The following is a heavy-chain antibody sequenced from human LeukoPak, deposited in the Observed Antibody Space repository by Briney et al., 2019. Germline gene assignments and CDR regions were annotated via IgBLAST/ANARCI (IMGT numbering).Heavy chain of an antibody. Sequence: PSETLSLTCTVSGGSISSYYWSWIRQPPGKGLEWLGYIDYSGYTNYNPSLKSRVTISVDTSKNQFSLKLTSVTAADTAVYFCARGGYYGSGNDFRFDPWGQGTLVTVSS. J-gene: IGHJ5*02. V-gene: IGHV4-59*13. CDR1: GGSISSYY. CDR3: ARGGYYGSGNDFRFDP. CDR2: IDYSGYT. D-gene: IGHD3-10*01.